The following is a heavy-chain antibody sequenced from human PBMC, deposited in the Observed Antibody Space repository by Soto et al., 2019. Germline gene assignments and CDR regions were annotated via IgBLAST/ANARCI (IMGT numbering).Heavy chain of an antibody. D-gene: IGHD3-22*01. Sequence: GGSLRLSCADSGFTFSSYGMHWVRQAPGKGLEWVAVISYDGSNKYYADSVKGRFTISRDNSKNTLYLQMNSLRAEDTAVYYCAKDTRYYDSSGYYAVWGQGTLVTVSS. CDR2: ISYDGSNK. CDR3: AKDTRYYDSSGYYAV. CDR1: GFTFSSYG. J-gene: IGHJ4*02. V-gene: IGHV3-30*18.